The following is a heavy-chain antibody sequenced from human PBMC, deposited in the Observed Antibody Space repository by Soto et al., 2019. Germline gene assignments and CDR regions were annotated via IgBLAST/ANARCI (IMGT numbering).Heavy chain of an antibody. CDR3: TRDAWGLAY. V-gene: IGHV4-59*01. CDR1: GGSISSYY. J-gene: IGHJ4*02. CDR2: ISDRGNT. D-gene: IGHD3-16*01. Sequence: KPSETLSLTCTVSGGSISSYYWSWIRQPPGKGLEWIGYISDRGNTNYNPSLKSRVTISVDTSKSQFSLKLTSVTAADTAMYYCTRDAWGLAYWGQGTQVTVSS.